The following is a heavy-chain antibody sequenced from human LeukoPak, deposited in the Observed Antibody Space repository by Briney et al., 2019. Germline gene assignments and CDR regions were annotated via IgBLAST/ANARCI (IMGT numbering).Heavy chain of an antibody. CDR3: VREGFYFFDF. J-gene: IGHJ4*01. CDR2: IKQDGSET. CDR1: GFTSTNNF. V-gene: IGHV3-7*01. Sequence: GGSLRLSCAASGFTSTNNFMSWARQVPGKGLEWVANIKQDGSETTHADSGRGRFTIFRDNAKDSVYLQMNSLRAEDSATYYCVREGFYFFDFWGQGTLVTVSS.